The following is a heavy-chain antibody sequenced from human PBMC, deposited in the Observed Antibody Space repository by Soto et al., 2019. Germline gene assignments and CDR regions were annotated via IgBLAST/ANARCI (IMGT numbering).Heavy chain of an antibody. D-gene: IGHD3-10*01. CDR2: IYYSGST. CDR3: ARLGERYYYGSGSYYIAFGGYNCCEP. J-gene: IGHJ5*02. Sequence: PSETLSLTCTVSGGSISSYYWSWIRQPPGKGLEWIGYIYYSGSTNYNPSLKSRVTISVDTSKNQFSLKLSSVTAADPAVYYCARLGERYYYGSGSYYIAFGGYNCCEPWGQGTLVTVSS. V-gene: IGHV4-59*01. CDR1: GGSISSYY.